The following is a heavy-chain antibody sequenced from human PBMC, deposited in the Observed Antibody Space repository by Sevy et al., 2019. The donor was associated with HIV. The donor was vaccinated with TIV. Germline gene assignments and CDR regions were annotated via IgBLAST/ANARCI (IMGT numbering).Heavy chain of an antibody. J-gene: IGHJ6*02. D-gene: IGHD2-2*01. V-gene: IGHV3-9*01. CDR2: ISWNSGSI. Sequence: GGSLRLSCAASGFTFDDYAIHWVRQAPGKGLEWVSGISWNSGSIGYADSVKGRFTISRDNAKNSLYLQMNSLRAEDTALYYCAKYTGYCISTSCSKYGMDVWGQGTTVTVSS. CDR1: GFTFDDYA. CDR3: AKYTGYCISTSCSKYGMDV.